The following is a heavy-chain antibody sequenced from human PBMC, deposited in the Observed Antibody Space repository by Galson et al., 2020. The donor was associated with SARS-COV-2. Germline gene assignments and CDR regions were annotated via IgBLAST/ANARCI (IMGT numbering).Heavy chain of an antibody. V-gene: IGHV3-48*01. CDR1: GFAFNTYA. CDR2: ISRSSSTN. Sequence: GESLKISCAASGFAFNTYAMHWVRQAPGKGLQLVSYISRSSSTNFFSDSVKGRFTISRDNARNSLHLQMDSLKVEDTAVYYCARVKRVVGGLDSWGQGTLVTVSP. J-gene: IGHJ4*02. D-gene: IGHD2-15*01. CDR3: ARVKRVVGGLDS.